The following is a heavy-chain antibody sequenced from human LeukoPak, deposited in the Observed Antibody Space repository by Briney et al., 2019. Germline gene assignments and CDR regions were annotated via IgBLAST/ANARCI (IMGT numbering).Heavy chain of an antibody. V-gene: IGHV4-59*01. Sequence: SETLSLTCTVSGGSTSSYYWSWIRQPPGKGLEWIGYIYYSGSTNYNPSLKSRVTISVDTSKNQFSLKLSSVTAADTAVYYCVRVHSRRDFWSDLLLYFDYWGQGTLVTVSS. CDR2: IYYSGST. CDR1: GGSTSSYY. CDR3: VRVHSRRDFWSDLLLYFDY. J-gene: IGHJ4*02. D-gene: IGHD3-3*01.